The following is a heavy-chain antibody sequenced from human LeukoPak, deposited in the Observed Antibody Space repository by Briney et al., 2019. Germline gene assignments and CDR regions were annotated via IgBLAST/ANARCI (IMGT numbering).Heavy chain of an antibody. Sequence: SETLSLTCTVSGGSISSSSYSWGWIRQPPGKGLEWIGSIYYSGSTYYNPSLKSRVTISVDTSKNQFSLKLSSVTAADTAVYYCARQTGFLTMIVVAYPGAFDIWGQGTMVTFSS. D-gene: IGHD3-22*01. CDR3: ARQTGFLTMIVVAYPGAFDI. V-gene: IGHV4-39*01. J-gene: IGHJ3*02. CDR1: GGSISSSSYS. CDR2: IYYSGST.